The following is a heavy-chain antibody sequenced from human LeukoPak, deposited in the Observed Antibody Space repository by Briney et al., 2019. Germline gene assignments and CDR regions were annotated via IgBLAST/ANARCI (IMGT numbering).Heavy chain of an antibody. CDR3: ASVFWGSSGYYFEY. CDR2: IKQDGSEK. D-gene: IGHD3-22*01. J-gene: IGHJ4*02. V-gene: IGHV3-7*01. Sequence: GGSLRLSCAASRFTSSRHWMSWVRQAPGSGLEWVANIKQDGSEKYYVDSVKGRFTISRDNAKSSLFLHMNSLRVEDTAVYYCASVFWGSSGYYFEYWGQGALVTVSS. CDR1: RFTSSRHW.